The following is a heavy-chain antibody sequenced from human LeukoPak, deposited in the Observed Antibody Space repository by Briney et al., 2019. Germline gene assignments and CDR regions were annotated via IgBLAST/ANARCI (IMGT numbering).Heavy chain of an antibody. J-gene: IGHJ4*02. CDR1: GGTFSSYA. V-gene: IGHV1-69*05. CDR3: ARTIRDGYNEGFDY. D-gene: IGHD5-24*01. CDR2: IIPIFGTA. Sequence: ASVKVSCKASGGTFSSYAVSWVRQAPGQGLEWMGGIIPIFGTANYAQKFQGRVTITTDESTSTAYMELSSLRSEDTAVYYCARTIRDGYNEGFDYWGQGTLVTVSS.